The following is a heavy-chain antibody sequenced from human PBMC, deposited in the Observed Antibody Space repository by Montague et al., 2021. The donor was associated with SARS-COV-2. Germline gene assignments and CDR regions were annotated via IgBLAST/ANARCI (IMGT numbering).Heavy chain of an antibody. D-gene: IGHD2-2*01. V-gene: IGHV1-69*13. CDR1: GGSYGNYA. Sequence: SVKVSCKASGGSYGNYAINWVRQAPGQGLEWMGGIIPIFSTAHYAQKFQGRVTITADESTSTAYMELSGLRSEDTAVYYCARDQPRILPTASMGYYGMDVWGQGTTVTVSS. CDR2: IIPIFSTA. J-gene: IGHJ6*02. CDR3: ARDQPRILPTASMGYYGMDV.